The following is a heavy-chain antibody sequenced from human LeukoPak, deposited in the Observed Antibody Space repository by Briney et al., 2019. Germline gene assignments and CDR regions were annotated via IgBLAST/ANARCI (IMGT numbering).Heavy chain of an antibody. Sequence: GGSLRLSCAASGFTFSSYEMNWVRQAPGKGLEWLSYISSGGSTIYYADSVKGRFTISRDNAKNSLFLQMNSLRAEDTAVYYCARDYYLDYWGQGTLVTVSS. CDR3: ARDYYLDY. J-gene: IGHJ4*02. V-gene: IGHV3-48*03. CDR2: ISSGGSTI. CDR1: GFTFSSYE.